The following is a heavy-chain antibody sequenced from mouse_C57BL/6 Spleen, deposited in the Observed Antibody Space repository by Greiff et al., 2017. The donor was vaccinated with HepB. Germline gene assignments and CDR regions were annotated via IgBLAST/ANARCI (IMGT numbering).Heavy chain of an antibody. CDR1: GFSLSTFGMG. Sequence: QVTLKESGPGILQPSQTLSLTCSFSGFSLSTFGMGVGWIRQPSGKGLEWLAHIWWDDDKYYNPALKSRLTISKDTSKNQVFLKIANVDTADTATYYCARKAYDGTKGYFDYWGQGTTLTVSS. J-gene: IGHJ2*01. D-gene: IGHD2-3*01. V-gene: IGHV8-8*01. CDR2: IWWDDDK. CDR3: ARKAYDGTKGYFDY.